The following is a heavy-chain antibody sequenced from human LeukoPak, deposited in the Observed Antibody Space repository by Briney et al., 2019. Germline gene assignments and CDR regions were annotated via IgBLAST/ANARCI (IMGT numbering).Heavy chain of an antibody. CDR1: RFTFSTYG. V-gene: IGHV3-30*02. CDR3: AKDRDYGDYPSAYYYYMDV. CDR2: IRYDGTK. Sequence: GGSLRLSCAASRFTFSTYGIHWVRQAPGKGLEWVAFIRYDGTKWYADSVKGRFTISRDNSKNMLYLQMNSLRAEDTAVYHCAKDRDYGDYPSAYYYYMDVWGKGTTVTVSS. D-gene: IGHD4-17*01. J-gene: IGHJ6*03.